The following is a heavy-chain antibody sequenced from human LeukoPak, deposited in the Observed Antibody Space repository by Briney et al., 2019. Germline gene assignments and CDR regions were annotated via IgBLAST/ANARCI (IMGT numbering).Heavy chain of an antibody. CDR3: ARGITDSIWYLDY. CDR1: GASISSGDHY. J-gene: IGHJ4*02. D-gene: IGHD3-22*01. V-gene: IGHV4-31*03. Sequence: PSETLSLTCTVSGASISSGDHYWSWIRQHPGKGLEWIGYIHHNGSTDYNPSLKSRVTISVDTSKNQFSLKLSSVTAADTAVYFCARGITDSIWYLDYWGQGTLVTVSS. CDR2: IHHNGST.